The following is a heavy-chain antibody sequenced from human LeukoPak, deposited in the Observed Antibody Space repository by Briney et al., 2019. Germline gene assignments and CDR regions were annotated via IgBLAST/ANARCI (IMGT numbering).Heavy chain of an antibody. CDR1: GFTFSSYW. J-gene: IGHJ4*02. D-gene: IGHD3-9*01. CDR2: INSDGSST. V-gene: IGHV3-74*01. Sequence: GGSLRLSCAASGFTFSSYWMHWVRQAPGKGLAWVSRINSDGSSTSYADSVKGRFTISRDNAKNTLYLQMNSLRAEDTAVYYCARAGYFDWLLDYWGQGTLVTVSS. CDR3: ARAGYFDWLLDY.